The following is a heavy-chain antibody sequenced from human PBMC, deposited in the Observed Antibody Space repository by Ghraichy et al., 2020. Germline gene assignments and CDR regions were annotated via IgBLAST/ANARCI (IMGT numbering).Heavy chain of an antibody. V-gene: IGHV3-74*01. J-gene: IGHJ4*02. CDR1: GFTFSSYW. CDR2: INSDGSST. CDR3: AREQSGGGSTWYRPFDY. D-gene: IGHD6-13*01. Sequence: GGSLRLSCAASGFTFSSYWMHWVRQAPGKGLVWVSRINSDGSSTTYADSVKGRFTISRDDAENTLYLQMNSLRADDTAVYYCAREQSGGGSTWYRPFDYWGQGTLVTVSS.